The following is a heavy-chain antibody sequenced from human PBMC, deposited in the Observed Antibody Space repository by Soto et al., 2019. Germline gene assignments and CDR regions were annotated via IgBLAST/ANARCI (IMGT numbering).Heavy chain of an antibody. Sequence: QVQLVQSEADVKKPGSSVYVSCKASGYTFTSYGINWVRQAPGQGLEWMGWISGYNGNTKYAQKMQGRVTMTTDTSRSIAYMELRSLRSDDTAVYYCAREQTGIGTHYYGMEVWGQGTTVTVSS. CDR3: AREQTGIGTHYYGMEV. CDR1: GYTFTSYG. CDR2: ISGYNGNT. J-gene: IGHJ6*02. D-gene: IGHD6-13*01. V-gene: IGHV1-18*01.